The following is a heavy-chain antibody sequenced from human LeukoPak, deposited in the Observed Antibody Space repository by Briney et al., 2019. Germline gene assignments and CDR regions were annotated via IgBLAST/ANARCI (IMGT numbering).Heavy chain of an antibody. Sequence: ETLSLTCTVSGGSISSTSYYWGWIRQPPGKGLEWVSVIYSGGSTYYADSVKGRFTISRDNSKNTLYLQMNSLRAEDTAVYYCARDVVVVAAIDYWGQGTLVTVSS. CDR3: ARDVVVVAAIDY. J-gene: IGHJ4*02. CDR1: GGSISSTSYY. V-gene: IGHV3-53*01. D-gene: IGHD2-15*01. CDR2: IYSGGST.